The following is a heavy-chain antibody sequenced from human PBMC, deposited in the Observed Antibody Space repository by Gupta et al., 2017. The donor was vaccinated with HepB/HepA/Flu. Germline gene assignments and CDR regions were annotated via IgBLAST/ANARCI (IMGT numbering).Heavy chain of an antibody. CDR2: INHSGST. J-gene: IGHJ3*02. CDR3: ARGHSSGWYPRSGDAFDI. D-gene: IGHD6-19*01. CDR1: GGSFSGYY. Sequence: QVQLQQWGAGLLKPSETLSLTCAVYGGSFSGYYWSWIRQPPGKGLEWIGEINHSGSTNYNPSLKSRVTISVDTSKNQFSLKLSSVTAADTAVYYCARGHSSGWYPRSGDAFDIWGQGTMVTVSS. V-gene: IGHV4-34*01.